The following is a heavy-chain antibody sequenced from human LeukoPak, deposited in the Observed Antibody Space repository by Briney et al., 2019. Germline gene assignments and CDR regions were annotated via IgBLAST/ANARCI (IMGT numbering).Heavy chain of an antibody. Sequence: SETLSLTCIVSGGSISSGTYYWDWIRQPPGKGLEWIGTVYYSGSTYYNPSLKSRVTISIDKSQNQFSLKLSSLTAADTAVYYCARDDYTNYLLDSWGQGTLVTVSS. CDR1: GGSISSGTYY. D-gene: IGHD4-11*01. CDR3: ARDDYTNYLLDS. CDR2: VYYSGST. V-gene: IGHV4-39*07. J-gene: IGHJ4*02.